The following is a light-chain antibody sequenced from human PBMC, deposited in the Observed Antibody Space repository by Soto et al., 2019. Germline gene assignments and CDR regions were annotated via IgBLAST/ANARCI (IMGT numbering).Light chain of an antibody. Sequence: DIQMTQSPSSLSASVGDRVTITCRASQSISRNLNWYQQKPGKAPKLLIYAASTLQSGVPSRFSASGSGTDFTLTISSLQPEAFAAYYCQQSYSTLRTFGGGTKVEIK. CDR1: QSISRN. CDR3: QQSYSTLRT. CDR2: AAS. V-gene: IGKV1-39*01. J-gene: IGKJ4*01.